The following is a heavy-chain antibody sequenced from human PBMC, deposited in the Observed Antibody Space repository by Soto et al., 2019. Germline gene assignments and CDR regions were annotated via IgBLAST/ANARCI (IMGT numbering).Heavy chain of an antibody. CDR3: ARGRYGDN. CDR2: ISAHNGNT. Sequence: QVHLVRSGAEVKKPGASVKVSCKGSGYDFTTYGITWVRQAPGQGLEWMAWISAHNGNTDYAQKLQGRVTVTRDTPESTGYVEWRGLRSADTAMYYCARGRYGDNWAQGAQVPLPT. V-gene: IGHV1-18*01. CDR1: GYDFTTYG. D-gene: IGHD1-1*01. J-gene: IGHJ4*02.